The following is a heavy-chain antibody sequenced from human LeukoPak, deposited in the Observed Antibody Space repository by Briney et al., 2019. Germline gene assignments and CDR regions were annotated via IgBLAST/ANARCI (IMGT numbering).Heavy chain of an antibody. J-gene: IGHJ5*02. Sequence: PSETLSLTCTVSGGSISSSGYYWGWLRQPPGKGLEWFGSIYFTWNTYYNPSLKSRVTLSVDTSKNQFSLKLTSVTAADTAVYYCARSLTRSCSGATCYFTWFDPWGQGALVTVSS. D-gene: IGHD2-15*01. CDR2: IYFTWNT. CDR1: GGSISSSGYY. V-gene: IGHV4-39*01. CDR3: ARSLTRSCSGATCYFTWFDP.